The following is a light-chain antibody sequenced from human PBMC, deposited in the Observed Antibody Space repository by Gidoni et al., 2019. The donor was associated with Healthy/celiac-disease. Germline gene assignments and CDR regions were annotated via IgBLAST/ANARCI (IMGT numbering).Light chain of an antibody. CDR1: SLRSYY. CDR3: NSRDSSGNLVI. Sequence: SSELTQDPAVSVAVGQTVRITCQGDSLRSYYASWYQQKPGQAPVLVIYGKHNRPSGIPDRFSGSSSGNTASLTITGAQSEDEADYYCNSRDSSGNLVIFGGGTKLTVL. CDR2: GKH. V-gene: IGLV3-19*01. J-gene: IGLJ2*01.